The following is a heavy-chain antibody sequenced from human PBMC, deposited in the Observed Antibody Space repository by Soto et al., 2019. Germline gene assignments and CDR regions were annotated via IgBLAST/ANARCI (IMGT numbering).Heavy chain of an antibody. D-gene: IGHD1-1*01. J-gene: IGHJ6*02. Sequence: QVQLVESGGDVVQPGRSQRLSCAASGLTFSSYGMYWVRQAPGKGLEWVALIWYDRSKKYYADSVKGRFTISRDNSKNTLYLQMNSLRAEDTAVYYCARDRGAGDYYYGMDVWGQGTTVTVSS. CDR1: GLTFSSYG. CDR3: ARDRGAGDYYYGMDV. CDR2: IWYDRSKK. V-gene: IGHV3-33*01.